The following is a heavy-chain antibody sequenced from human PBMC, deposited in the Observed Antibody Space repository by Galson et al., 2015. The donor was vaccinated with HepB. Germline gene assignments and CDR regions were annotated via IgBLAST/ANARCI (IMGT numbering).Heavy chain of an antibody. J-gene: IGHJ4*02. D-gene: IGHD5-18*01. CDR2: INSDGSNT. V-gene: IGHV3-74*01. CDR3: AREGQLWSFDY. CDR1: GFTFSSYW. Sequence: SLRLSCAASGFTFSSYWMHWVRQAPGKGLVWVSRINSDGSNTSYADSVKGRFTISRDNAKNTLYLQMNSLRAEDTAVYYCAREGQLWSFDYWGQGTLVTVSS.